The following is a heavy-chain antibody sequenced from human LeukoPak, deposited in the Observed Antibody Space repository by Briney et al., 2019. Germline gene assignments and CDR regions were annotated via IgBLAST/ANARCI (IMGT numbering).Heavy chain of an antibody. J-gene: IGHJ4*02. CDR1: GFTFSSYA. CDR3: AKDLYYGSGSYSSFAY. CDR2: ISGSGGST. D-gene: IGHD3-10*01. V-gene: IGHV3-23*01. Sequence: PGGSLRLSCAAPGFTFSSYAMSWVRQAPGKGLKWVSGISGSGGSTYYADSVRGRFTISRDNSKNTLYLQMNSLRAEDTAVYHCAKDLYYGSGSYSSFAYWGQGTLVTVSS.